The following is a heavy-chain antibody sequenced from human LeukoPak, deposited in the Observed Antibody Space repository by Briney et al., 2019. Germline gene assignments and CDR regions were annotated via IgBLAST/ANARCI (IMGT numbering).Heavy chain of an antibody. CDR3: AKDKGSASYSTYYFDY. Sequence: GGSLRLSCAASGFTFSDHGTHWVRQAPGKGLEWVAVMAYDGSNKSYADSVKGRFTISRDNSKNTLYLQMNSLRTEDTAIYYCAKDKGSASYSTYYFDYWGQGTLVTVSS. D-gene: IGHD3-10*01. V-gene: IGHV3-30*18. CDR2: MAYDGSNK. CDR1: GFTFSDHG. J-gene: IGHJ4*02.